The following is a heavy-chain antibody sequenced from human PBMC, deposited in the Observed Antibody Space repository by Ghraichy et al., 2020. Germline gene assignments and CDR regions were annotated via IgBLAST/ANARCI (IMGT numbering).Heavy chain of an antibody. CDR2: IYYSGST. V-gene: IGHV4-59*01. CDR1: GGSISSYY. D-gene: IGHD5-24*01. Sequence: SETLSLTCTVSGGSISSYYWSRIRQPPGKGLEWIGYIYYSGSTNYNPSLKSRVTISVDTSKNQFSLKLSSVTAADTAVYYCARMRMATKDFDYWGQGTLVTVSS. CDR3: ARMRMATKDFDY. J-gene: IGHJ4*02.